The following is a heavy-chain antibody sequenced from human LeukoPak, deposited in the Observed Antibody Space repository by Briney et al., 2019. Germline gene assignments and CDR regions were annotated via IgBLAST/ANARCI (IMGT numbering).Heavy chain of an antibody. J-gene: IGHJ4*02. CDR1: GFTVSDNY. CDR3: ARVRYNYYYYFDH. D-gene: IGHD5-18*01. Sequence: GGSLRLSCAASGFTVSDNYMSWVRQAPGNGLEWVSLIYTGGSTYYPDSVKGGFTTSRDNSENTLYLQMTSLRVEDTAVYYCARVRYNYYYYFDHWGQGTQVTVSS. CDR2: IYTGGST. V-gene: IGHV3-53*01.